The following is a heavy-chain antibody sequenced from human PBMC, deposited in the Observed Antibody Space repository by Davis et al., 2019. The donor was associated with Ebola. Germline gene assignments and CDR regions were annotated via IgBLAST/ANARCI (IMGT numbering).Heavy chain of an antibody. CDR2: IYTTGST. D-gene: IGHD2-15*01. CDR3: AREKDYYYHGLDV. J-gene: IGHJ6*02. CDR1: GVSISSYY. Sequence: PSETLSLTCTVSGVSISSYYWSWIRQPAGKGLEWIGRIYTTGSTNYNPSLKSRVTMSVDTSKNQFSLQLSSLTAADTAVYYCAREKDYYYHGLDVWGQGTTVTVSS. V-gene: IGHV4-4*07.